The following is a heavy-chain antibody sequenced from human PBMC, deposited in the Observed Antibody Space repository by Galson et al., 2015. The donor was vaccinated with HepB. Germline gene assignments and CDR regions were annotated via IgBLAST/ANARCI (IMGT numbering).Heavy chain of an antibody. CDR1: GFTFSSYA. Sequence: SLRLSCAASGFTFSSYAMSWVRQAPGKGLEWVSAISGSGGSTYYADSVKGRFTISRDNSKNTLYLQMNSLRAEDTAVYYCAKVGFTIFGVVTPSHAFDIWGQGTMVTVSS. V-gene: IGHV3-23*01. D-gene: IGHD3-3*01. J-gene: IGHJ3*02. CDR3: AKVGFTIFGVVTPSHAFDI. CDR2: ISGSGGST.